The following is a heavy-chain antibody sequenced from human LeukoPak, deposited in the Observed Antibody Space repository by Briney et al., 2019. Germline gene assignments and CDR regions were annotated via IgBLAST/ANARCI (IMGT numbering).Heavy chain of an antibody. CDR3: ARVGYTYDYDF. J-gene: IGHJ4*02. D-gene: IGHD5-18*01. Sequence: ASVKVSCKASGYSFTDYYMHWVRQAPGQGLEWMGWINSYNANTNYAQKLQGRVTMTTDTSTSTAYMELRSLRSDDTALYYCARVGYTYDYDFWGQGTLVTVSS. CDR1: GYSFTDYY. CDR2: INSYNANT. V-gene: IGHV1-18*04.